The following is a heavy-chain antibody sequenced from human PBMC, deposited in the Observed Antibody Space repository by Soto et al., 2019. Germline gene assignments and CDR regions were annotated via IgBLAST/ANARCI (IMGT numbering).Heavy chain of an antibody. CDR3: AKGRTRPLQLGSFGDNAFGI. CDR1: GFIFENYA. CDR2: ISWNSGNL. D-gene: IGHD3-10*01. J-gene: IGHJ3*02. Sequence: EGQLVESGGGLVQPGGSLRLSCAASGFIFENYAIHWVRQAPGKGLEWVSGISWNSGNLVYADSVKGRFTISRDNTKNSLYLQMNSLRREDAVLYFCAKGRTRPLQLGSFGDNAFGIWGQGTMVTVSS. V-gene: IGHV3-9*01.